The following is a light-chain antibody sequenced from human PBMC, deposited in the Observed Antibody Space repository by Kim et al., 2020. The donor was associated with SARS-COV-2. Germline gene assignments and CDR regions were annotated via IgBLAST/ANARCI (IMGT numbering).Light chain of an antibody. V-gene: IGLV3-1*01. CDR3: QAWDSSVVV. CDR1: KLGDKY. CDR2: QDS. Sequence: VSPGQTASITCSGDKLGDKYACWYQQKPGQSPVLVIYQDSKRPSGIPERFSGSNSGNTATLTISGTQAMDEADYYCQAWDSSVVVFGGGTQLTVL. J-gene: IGLJ2*01.